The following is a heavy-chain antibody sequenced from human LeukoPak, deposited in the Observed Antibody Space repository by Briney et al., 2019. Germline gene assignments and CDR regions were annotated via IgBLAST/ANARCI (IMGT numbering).Heavy chain of an antibody. CDR2: IFHGGNT. CDR1: GYSISSGYY. J-gene: IGHJ4*02. D-gene: IGHD3-22*01. CDR3: ARQDRTLYYDSSGLYFDY. V-gene: IGHV4-38-2*01. Sequence: SETLSLTCAVSGYSISSGYYWGWIRQPPGKGLKWIGSIFHGGNTYYSPSLKSRVTISMDTSMNQFSLKVTSVTAADTAVYYCARQDRTLYYDSSGLYFDYWGQGTLVAVSS.